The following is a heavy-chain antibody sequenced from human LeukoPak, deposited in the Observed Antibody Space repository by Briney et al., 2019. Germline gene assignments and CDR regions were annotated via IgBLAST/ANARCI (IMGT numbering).Heavy chain of an antibody. Sequence: GGSLRLSCAASGFTFSSYEMNWVRQAPGKGLEWVSYISSSGSTIYYADSVKGRFTISRDNAKNSLYLQMNSLRAEDTAVYYCARVRWALRYYYGSGSYSHDFDYWGQGTLVTVSS. J-gene: IGHJ4*02. V-gene: IGHV3-48*03. CDR2: ISSSGSTI. CDR3: ARVRWALRYYYGSGSYSHDFDY. CDR1: GFTFSSYE. D-gene: IGHD3-10*01.